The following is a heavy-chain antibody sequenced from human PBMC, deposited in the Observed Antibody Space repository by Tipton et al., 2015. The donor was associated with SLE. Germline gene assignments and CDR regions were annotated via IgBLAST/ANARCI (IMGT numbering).Heavy chain of an antibody. CDR3: ARGISYYGMDV. D-gene: IGHD2-21*01. V-gene: IGHV4-39*07. CDR2: IYYSGST. J-gene: IGHJ6*02. CDR1: GGSISSSSYY. Sequence: TLSLTCTVSGGSISSSSYYWGWIRQPPGKGLEWIGSIYYSGSTNYNPSLKSRVTISVDTSKNQFSLKLSSVTAADTAVYYCARGISYYGMDVWGQGTTVTVSS.